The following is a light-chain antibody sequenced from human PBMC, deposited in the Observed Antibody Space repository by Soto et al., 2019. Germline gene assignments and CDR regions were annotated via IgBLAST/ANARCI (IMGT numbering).Light chain of an antibody. CDR3: QQRSNWQWT. CDR2: DAS. CDR1: LSVSSY. V-gene: IGKV3D-11*02. Sequence: EIVLTQSPATLSLSPGERATLSCRASLSVSSYLAWYQQKPGQAPRLLIYDASNRATGIPARFIGSGPGTGLTLTISSLEPEDFAVYYCQQRSNWQWTFGQGTGVEIK. J-gene: IGKJ1*01.